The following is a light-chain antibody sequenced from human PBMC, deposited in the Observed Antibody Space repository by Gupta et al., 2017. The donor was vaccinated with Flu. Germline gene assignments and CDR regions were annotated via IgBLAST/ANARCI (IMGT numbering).Light chain of an antibody. CDR1: SSDVGSSNR. CDR2: DVT. V-gene: IGLV2-11*01. CDR3: SSHAGRVTWV. Sequence: QSAPTQPRSVSGSPGQSVTISCTGTSSDVGSSNRVSWYQQRPGKAPKLILYDVTGRPSGVPDRFSGSKSGNTASLSISGLQADDEADYYCSSHAGRVTWVFGTGTTVTVL. J-gene: IGLJ1*01.